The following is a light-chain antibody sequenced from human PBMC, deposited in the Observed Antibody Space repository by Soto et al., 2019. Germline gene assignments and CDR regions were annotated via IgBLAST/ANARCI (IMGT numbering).Light chain of an antibody. CDR3: QQRGNWPPIT. CDR1: QSISTY. Sequence: EIVLTQSPATLSLYPGERAALSCRASQSISTYLAWFQQRPGQAPRLLIYDASNRATGIPARFSGSGSGTDFTLTISSLEPEDFAVYYCQQRGNWPPITFGQRTRLEIK. CDR2: DAS. V-gene: IGKV3-11*01. J-gene: IGKJ5*01.